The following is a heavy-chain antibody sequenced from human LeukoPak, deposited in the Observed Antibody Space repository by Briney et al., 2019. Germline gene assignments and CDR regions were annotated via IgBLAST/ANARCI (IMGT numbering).Heavy chain of an antibody. D-gene: IGHD3-10*01. Sequence: SVKVSCKASGGTFSSYAISWVRQAPGQGLEWMGGTIPIFGTANYAQKFQGRVTITADESTSTAYMELSSLRSEDTAVYYCARPTVRGYSCYGLDVCVQGTTVTVSS. CDR1: GGTFSSYA. V-gene: IGHV1-69*13. CDR3: ARPTVRGYSCYGLDV. CDR2: TIPIFGTA. J-gene: IGHJ6*02.